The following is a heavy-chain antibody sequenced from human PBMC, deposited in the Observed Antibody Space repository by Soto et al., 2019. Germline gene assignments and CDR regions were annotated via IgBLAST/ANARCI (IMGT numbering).Heavy chain of an antibody. CDR2: IIPILGAS. CDR3: XXXXXXXXFDYFEN. Sequence: QVHLVQSGAEVKKPGSSVKISCKASGGTFTDFTISWVRQAPGQGLEWMGRIIPILGASNYARKFQDRVTITADKPTXXXXXXXXXXXXXXXXXXXXXXXXXXXXFDYFENWGQGTQVTVSS. J-gene: IGHJ4*02. V-gene: IGHV1-69*08. D-gene: IGHD3-3*01. CDR1: GGTFTDFT.